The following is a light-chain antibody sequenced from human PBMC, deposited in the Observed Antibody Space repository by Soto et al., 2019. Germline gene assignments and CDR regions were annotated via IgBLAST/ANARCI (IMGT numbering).Light chain of an antibody. CDR3: SAWDASVNGYV. CDR2: SNY. Sequence: QSVLTQPPSASGTPGQRLTISCSGSSSNIGSKTVNWYQQLPGAAPKLLIYSNYQRPSGVPDRFSGSNSGTSASLAISGLQSEDEADYYCSAWDASVNGYVFGSGPKLTAL. J-gene: IGLJ1*01. CDR1: SSNIGSKT. V-gene: IGLV1-44*01.